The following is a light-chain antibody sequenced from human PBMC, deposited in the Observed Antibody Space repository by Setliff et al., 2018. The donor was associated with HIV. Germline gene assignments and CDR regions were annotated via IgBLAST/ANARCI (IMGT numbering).Light chain of an antibody. Sequence: LTQPTSVSGSPGQSIAISCNGTGSDIGGYNYVSWYQQQPGKAPKLIIYVVNSRPSGISTRFSGSKSGNTASLTISGLQAEDEAVYFCSSYTSTRSWVFGGGTKVTVL. CDR1: GSDIGGYNY. CDR2: VVN. V-gene: IGLV2-14*03. J-gene: IGLJ3*02. CDR3: SSYTSTRSWV.